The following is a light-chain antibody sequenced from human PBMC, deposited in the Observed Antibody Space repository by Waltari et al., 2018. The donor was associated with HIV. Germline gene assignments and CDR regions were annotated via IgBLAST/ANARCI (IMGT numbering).Light chain of an antibody. Sequence: QAVLTQPPSVSAAPGQKVSISCSGNSFNIGSNYVSWYQQLPGRAPTLLIYNTNDRPSGIPDRFSGSVSDTSATLGITGLQTGDEADYYCGTWDNSLRAGVFGGGTKLTVL. V-gene: IGLV1-51*01. CDR2: NTN. CDR1: SFNIGSNY. CDR3: GTWDNSLRAGV. J-gene: IGLJ2*01.